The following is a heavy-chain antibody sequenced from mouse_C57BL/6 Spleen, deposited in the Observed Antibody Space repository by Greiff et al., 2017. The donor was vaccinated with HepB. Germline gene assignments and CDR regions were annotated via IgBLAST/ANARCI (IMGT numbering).Heavy chain of an antibody. CDR1: GFSLTSYG. J-gene: IGHJ4*01. CDR2: IWSDGST. Sequence: VQRVESGPGLVAPSQSLSITCTVSGFSLTSYGVHWVRQPPGKGLEWLVVIWSDGSTTYNSALKSRLSISKDNSKSQVFLKMNSLQTDDTAMYYCARHWDYYGSSEGMDYWGQGTSVTVSS. CDR3: ARHWDYYGSSEGMDY. V-gene: IGHV2-6-1*01. D-gene: IGHD1-1*01.